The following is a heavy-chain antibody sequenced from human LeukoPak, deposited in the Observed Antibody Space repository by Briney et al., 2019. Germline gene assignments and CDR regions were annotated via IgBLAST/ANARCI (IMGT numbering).Heavy chain of an antibody. Sequence: SETLSLSCTVSGGSVNDGGFSLSWIRQPLGRGLEWIWYTHHSGTTYYNPSPRGRVTMSVDTSNHHFSLKLTSATAADTAVYFCARNNSNYAVFDIWGQGRMVTVSP. D-gene: IGHD1-7*01. CDR1: GGSVNDGGFS. CDR3: ARNNSNYAVFDI. V-gene: IGHV4-30-2*01. CDR2: THHSGTT. J-gene: IGHJ3*02.